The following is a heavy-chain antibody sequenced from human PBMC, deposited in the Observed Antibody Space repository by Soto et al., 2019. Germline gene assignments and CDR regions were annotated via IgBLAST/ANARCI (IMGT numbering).Heavy chain of an antibody. CDR2: INPNIGGA. CDR3: VSDTTGTGGFGI. V-gene: IGHV1-2*02. D-gene: IGHD3-9*01. CDR1: GYTFTGYY. J-gene: IGHJ3*02. Sequence: ASEKVSCKASGYTFTGYYMHLVGQAPEQGVEWMGCINPNIGGAMYAQKSQGMVTMTRDTSMTTAYMELTRLRADDTALYHCVSDTTGTGGFGIWGQGTMVTVSS.